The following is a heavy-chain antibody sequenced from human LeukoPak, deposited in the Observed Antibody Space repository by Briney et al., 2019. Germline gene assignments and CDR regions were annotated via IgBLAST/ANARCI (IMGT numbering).Heavy chain of an antibody. CDR1: GVSVSSSSYY. V-gene: IGHV4-61*02. Sequence: SQTLSLTCTVSGVSVSSSSYYWTWIRQPAGRALEWIGRIYSSGSTNYNPSLKSRVTISVDTSTNQFSLKLSSVTAADTAVYYCARGPPGVDFWSALGYWGQGTMVTVSS. D-gene: IGHD3-3*01. CDR2: IYSSGST. J-gene: IGHJ3*01. CDR3: ARGPPGVDFWSALGY.